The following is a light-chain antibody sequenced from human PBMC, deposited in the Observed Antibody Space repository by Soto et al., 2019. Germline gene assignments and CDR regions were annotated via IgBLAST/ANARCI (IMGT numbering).Light chain of an antibody. CDR1: QSIDTW. CDR3: QKYKSAHHR. Sequence: DIQMTQSPSTLSASVGDRVTITCRASQSIDTWLAWHQQKPGQVPKLLISKASSLESGVPSRFSGSRSATEFPLTIRSLQPDDSETYYCQKYKSAHHRFRKGTKV. CDR2: KAS. J-gene: IGKJ1*01. V-gene: IGKV1-5*03.